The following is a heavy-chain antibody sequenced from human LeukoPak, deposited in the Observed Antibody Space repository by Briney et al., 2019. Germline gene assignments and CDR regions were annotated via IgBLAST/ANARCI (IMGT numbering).Heavy chain of an antibody. CDR2: NGDASST. V-gene: IGHV3-74*01. CDR3: ARARGNTYGYFEY. Sequence: GGSLRLSCAASGLTLSGYWMHWVRQAPGKGLVWVSRNGDASSTSYADSVKGRFTISRDNAKSTLYLQMNRLRVEDTAVYYCARARGNTYGYFEYWGQGTLVTVSS. J-gene: IGHJ4*02. CDR1: GLTLSGYW. D-gene: IGHD5-18*01.